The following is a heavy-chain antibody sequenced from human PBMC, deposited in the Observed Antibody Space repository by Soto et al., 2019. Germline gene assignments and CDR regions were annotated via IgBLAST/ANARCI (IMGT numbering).Heavy chain of an antibody. Sequence: SEKLGLTWSVAGDEISTVDYFWAWIRQRPGEGLEYIGYIYKSTTRYYNGCLESGVGIDLDRAKRELSLNVTSVTAADTAVYFCARGRYCLTGRCFPNWFDSWGQGTLATV. CDR3: ARGRYCLTGRCFPNWFDS. CDR1: GDEISTVDYF. J-gene: IGHJ5*01. V-gene: IGHV4-30-4*01. D-gene: IGHD2-15*01. CDR2: IYKSTTR.